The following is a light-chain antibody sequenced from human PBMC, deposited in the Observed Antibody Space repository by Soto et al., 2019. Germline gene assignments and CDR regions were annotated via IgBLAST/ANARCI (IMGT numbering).Light chain of an antibody. CDR2: DTS. CDR3: LLSYSGVRV. Sequence: QAVVTQEPSLTVSPGGTVTLTCGSNTGAVTSGHWTYWFQQKPDQAPRTLIFDTSNKQSWTPARFSGSLLGGKAALTLSGAQPDDEADYYCLLSYSGVRVFGGGTKVTVL. CDR1: TGAVTSGHW. V-gene: IGLV7-46*01. J-gene: IGLJ3*02.